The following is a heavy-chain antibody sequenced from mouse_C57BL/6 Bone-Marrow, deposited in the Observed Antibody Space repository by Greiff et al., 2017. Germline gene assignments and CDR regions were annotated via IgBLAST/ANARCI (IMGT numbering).Heavy chain of an antibody. V-gene: IGHV5-6*01. CDR3: ASPNWDFAWFAY. D-gene: IGHD4-1*01. CDR2: ISSGGSYT. CDR1: GFTFSSYG. Sequence: EVQVVESGGDLVKPGGSLKLSCAASGFTFSSYGMSWVRQTPDKRLEWVATISSGGSYTYYPDSVKGRFTISRDNAKNTLYLQMSSLKSEDTAMYYCASPNWDFAWFAYWGQGTLVTVSA. J-gene: IGHJ3*01.